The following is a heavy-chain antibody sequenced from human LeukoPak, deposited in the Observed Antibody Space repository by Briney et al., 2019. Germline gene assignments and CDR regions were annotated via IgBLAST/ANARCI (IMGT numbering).Heavy chain of an antibody. D-gene: IGHD3-16*01. V-gene: IGHV4-59*01. J-gene: IGHJ4*02. CDR2: IYYSGST. CDR1: GGSISSYY. Sequence: SETLSLTCTVSGGSISSYYWSWIRQPPGKGLERIGYIYYSGSTNYNPSLKSRVTISVDTSKNQFSLKLSSVTAADTAVYYCARTYYDYVWGSYTFDYWGQGTLVTVSS. CDR3: ARTYYDYVWGSYTFDY.